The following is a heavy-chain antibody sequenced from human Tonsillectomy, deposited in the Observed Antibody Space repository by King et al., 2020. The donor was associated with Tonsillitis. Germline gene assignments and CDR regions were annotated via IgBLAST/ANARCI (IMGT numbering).Heavy chain of an antibody. Sequence: VQLVESGAEVKKPGAAVKVSCKASGYTFTSYYIHWVRQAPGQGLEGMGIINPSGGSTSYEQKFQGRVTMTRDTSTSTVYMELSSLRSEDTAVYYCARGAGLADYYYYYMDVWGKGTTVTVSS. D-gene: IGHD3/OR15-3a*01. J-gene: IGHJ6*03. CDR1: GYTFTSYY. V-gene: IGHV1-46*01. CDR3: ARGAGLADYYYYYMDV. CDR2: INPSGGST.